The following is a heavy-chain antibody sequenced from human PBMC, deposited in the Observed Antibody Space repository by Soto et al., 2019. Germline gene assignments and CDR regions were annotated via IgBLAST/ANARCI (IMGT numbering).Heavy chain of an antibody. CDR1: GGSISSGGYY. V-gene: IGHV4-31*03. CDR2: IYYSGST. Sequence: SETLSLTCTVSGGSISSGGYYWSWIRQHPGKGLEWIGYIYYSGSTYYNPSLKSRVTISVDTSKNQFSLKLSSVTAADTAVYYCARGRYFDWSLFDPWGQGTLVTVSS. J-gene: IGHJ5*02. D-gene: IGHD3-9*01. CDR3: ARGRYFDWSLFDP.